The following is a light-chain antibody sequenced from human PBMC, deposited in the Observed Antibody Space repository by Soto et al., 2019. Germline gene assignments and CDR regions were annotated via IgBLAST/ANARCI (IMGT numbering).Light chain of an antibody. CDR2: GAS. CDR1: QTLYNN. CDR3: QQYSDWPLT. V-gene: IGKV3-15*01. J-gene: IGKJ4*01. Sequence: DIVMTQSPATLSVSPGERATLSCRASQTLYNNLAWYQQKLGQAPRLLIYGASAMATDIPARFSGSGSGTEFTLTISGLQSEDFAIYYCQQYSDWPLTFGGGTKVEIK.